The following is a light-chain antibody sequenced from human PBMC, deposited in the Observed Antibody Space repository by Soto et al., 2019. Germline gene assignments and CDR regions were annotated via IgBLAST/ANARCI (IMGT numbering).Light chain of an antibody. J-gene: IGKJ4*01. CDR1: QGISSY. CDR3: QQLNSYPPT. V-gene: IGKV1-9*01. CDR2: AAS. Sequence: IQLTQSPSSLSASVGDRVTITCRASQGISSYLAWYQQKPGKAPKLLIYAASTLQSGVPSRFSGSGSGTDFTLTISSLLPEDFATYYCQQLNSYPPTFGGGTKVDIK.